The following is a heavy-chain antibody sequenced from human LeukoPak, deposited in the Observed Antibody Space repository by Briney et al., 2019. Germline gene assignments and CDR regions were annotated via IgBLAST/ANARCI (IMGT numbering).Heavy chain of an antibody. V-gene: IGHV7-4-1*02. CDR1: GYTFTSYY. D-gene: IGHD3-10*01. CDR2: INTNTGNP. CDR3: AREDPSHGSGSPY. Sequence: ASVKVSCKASGYTFTSYYMHWVRQAPGQGLEWMGWINTNTGNPAYAQGFTGRFVFSLDTSVSTAYLQISSLKAEDTAVYYCAREDPSHGSGSPYWGQGTLVTVSS. J-gene: IGHJ4*02.